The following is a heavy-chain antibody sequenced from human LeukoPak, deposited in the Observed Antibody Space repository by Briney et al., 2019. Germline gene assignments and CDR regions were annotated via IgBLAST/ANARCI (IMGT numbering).Heavy chain of an antibody. CDR1: GFTFSSYA. J-gene: IGHJ4*02. CDR2: ISYDGSNK. D-gene: IGHD2-15*01. V-gene: IGHV3-30*04. Sequence: GGSLRLSCAASGFTFSSYAMHWVRQAPGKGLEWVAVISYDGSNKYYADSVKGRFTISRDNSKNTLYLQMNSLRAEDTAVYYCARVFCSGGNCYHFDYWGQGTLVTVSS. CDR3: ARVFCSGGNCYHFDY.